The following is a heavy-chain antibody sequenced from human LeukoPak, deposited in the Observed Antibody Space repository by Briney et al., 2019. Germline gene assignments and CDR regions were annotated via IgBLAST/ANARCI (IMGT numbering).Heavy chain of an antibody. V-gene: IGHV3-21*01. CDR2: VSTSGTSK. CDR3: ARERGGEDFDC. CDR1: GFTFSTSR. J-gene: IGHJ4*02. Sequence: GGSLRLSCVASGFTFSTSRMNWVRQAPGKGLEWVSSVSTSGTSKYYADSVKGRFAISRDNAKNSLFLQMSGLEAEDTAVYYCARERGGEDFDCWGQGTLVTVSS. D-gene: IGHD3-16*01.